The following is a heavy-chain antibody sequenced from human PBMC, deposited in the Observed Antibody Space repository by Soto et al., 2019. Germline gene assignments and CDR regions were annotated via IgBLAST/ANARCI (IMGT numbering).Heavy chain of an antibody. Sequence: TLSLTCTFSGFSSSSGGYYWSWIRQHPGKGLEWIGYIYYSGSTYYNPSLKSRVTISVDTSKNQFSLKLSSVTAADTAVYYCASSVDCSSTSCYEYYYYYYMDVWGKGTTVTVSS. CDR3: ASSVDCSSTSCYEYYYYYYMDV. J-gene: IGHJ6*03. CDR1: GFSSSSGGYY. D-gene: IGHD2-2*01. CDR2: IYYSGST. V-gene: IGHV4-31*03.